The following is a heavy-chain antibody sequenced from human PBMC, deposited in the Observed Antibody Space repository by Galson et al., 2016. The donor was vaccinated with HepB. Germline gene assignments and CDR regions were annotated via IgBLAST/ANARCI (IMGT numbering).Heavy chain of an antibody. CDR2: IIPIFGTT. D-gene: IGHD5-24*01. CDR1: GDTFSSYA. V-gene: IGHV1-69*06. J-gene: IGHJ5*01. CDR3: ARRGLQLQWFDS. Sequence: SVKVSCKASGDTFSSYAITWVRQAPGQGLEWMGGIIPIFGTTTYAQKFQGRVTITADKSTTTVYMEVSSLRSDDTAVFYCARRGLQLQWFDSWGQGTLVSVSS.